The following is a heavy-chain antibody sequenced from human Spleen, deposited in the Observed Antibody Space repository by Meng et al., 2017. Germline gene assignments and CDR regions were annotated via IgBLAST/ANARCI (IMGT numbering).Heavy chain of an antibody. CDR3: VKHSSDWSLDS. Sequence: QVQLVQSGAEVEKPGASVKLSCEASGYTLTTHYIHWVRQAPGQGLEWMGLINPSNGDTTFAQNFQGRVTMTRDTSTSTVYMGLRSLRSDDSALYYCVKHSSDWSLDSWGQGTLVTVSS. CDR2: INPSNGDT. J-gene: IGHJ4*02. D-gene: IGHD6-19*01. V-gene: IGHV1-46*01. CDR1: GYTLTTHY.